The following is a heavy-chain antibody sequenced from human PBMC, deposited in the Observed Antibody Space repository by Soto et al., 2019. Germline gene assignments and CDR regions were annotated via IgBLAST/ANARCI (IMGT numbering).Heavy chain of an antibody. CDR1: GFTVSTNY. J-gene: IGHJ4*02. Sequence: EVQLVESGGGLVQPGWSLRLSCAVSGFTVSTNYMSWVRQAPGQGLECVSIIYSDGSTYYADSVKGRFTTSRDSAKNTLYLQMDNLRADDTAVYYCARDSSYYGSGRGVLDYWGQGTLVTVSS. V-gene: IGHV3-66*01. D-gene: IGHD3-10*01. CDR2: IYSDGST. CDR3: ARDSSYYGSGRGVLDY.